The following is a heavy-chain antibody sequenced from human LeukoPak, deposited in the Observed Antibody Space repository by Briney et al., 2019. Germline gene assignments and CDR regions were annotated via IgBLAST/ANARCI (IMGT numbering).Heavy chain of an antibody. Sequence: SETLSLTCTVSGGSVSGYYCSWIRQPAGKGLEWIGRIYSTGSTDYNASRKSRVTMSVDTSKNQFSLKLSSVTAADTAVYYCARMSYDRTGEGRANLYYYYMAVWGKGTTVTVSS. V-gene: IGHV4-4*07. J-gene: IGHJ6*03. D-gene: IGHD3-3*01. CDR2: IYSTGST. CDR1: GGSVSGYY. CDR3: ARMSYDRTGEGRANLYYYYMAV.